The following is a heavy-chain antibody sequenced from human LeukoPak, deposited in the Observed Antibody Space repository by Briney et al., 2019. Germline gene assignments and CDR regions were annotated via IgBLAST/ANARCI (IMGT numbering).Heavy chain of an antibody. J-gene: IGHJ6*03. D-gene: IGHD3-10*01. CDR3: ARGLGDYMDV. V-gene: IGHV1-69*05. CDR1: GGTFSSYA. CDR2: IIPIFGTA. Sequence: ASVKVSCKASGGTFSSYAISWVRQAPGQGLEWMGRIIPIFGTANYAQKFQGRVTITTDESTSTAYMELSSLRSEDTAVYYCARGLGDYMDVWGKGTTVTVSS.